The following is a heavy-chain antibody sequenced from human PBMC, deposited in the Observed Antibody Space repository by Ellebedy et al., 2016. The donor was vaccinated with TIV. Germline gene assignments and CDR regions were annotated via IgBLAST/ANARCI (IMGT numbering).Heavy chain of an antibody. D-gene: IGHD1-1*01. CDR2: IPRDSDAM. Sequence: GESLKISCAASGFNFSTYSMNCVRQAPGQGLEWVSYIPRDSDAMSYAEAVKGRFTISRDNAKNSLYLQMNSLRDADTAVYYCVRDLHWAFDIWGQVTVVTVSS. J-gene: IGHJ3*02. V-gene: IGHV3-48*02. CDR1: GFNFSTYS. CDR3: VRDLHWAFDI.